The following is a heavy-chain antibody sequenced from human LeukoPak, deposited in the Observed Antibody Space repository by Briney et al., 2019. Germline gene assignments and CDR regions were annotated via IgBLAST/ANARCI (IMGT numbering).Heavy chain of an antibody. V-gene: IGHV3-23*01. D-gene: IGHD2-21*02. J-gene: IGHJ4*02. Sequence: PGGSLRLSCAASGFTFNNYAMNWVRQAPGKGLEWVSAISGSGGSTYYADSVKGRFTISRDNSKNTLYLQMNSLRAEDTAVYYCAKDILAYCGGDCYSFDYWGQGTLVTVSS. CDR3: AKDILAYCGGDCYSFDY. CDR2: ISGSGGST. CDR1: GFTFNNYA.